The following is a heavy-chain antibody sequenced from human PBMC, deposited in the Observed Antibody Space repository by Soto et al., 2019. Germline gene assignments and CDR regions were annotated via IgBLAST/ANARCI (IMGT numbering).Heavy chain of an antibody. V-gene: IGHV1-8*01. CDR3: VRGQLWGFFDY. Sequence: GASVKVSCKASGYTFTSYDINWVRQAAGQGLEWVGWMNTHTDDTGYAQKFQGRVTMTRDTATNTAYMDLNTLTSDDAAMYYCVRGQLWGFFDYWGQGTPVTVSS. CDR1: GYTFTSYD. CDR2: MNTHTDDT. D-gene: IGHD3-3*01. J-gene: IGHJ4*02.